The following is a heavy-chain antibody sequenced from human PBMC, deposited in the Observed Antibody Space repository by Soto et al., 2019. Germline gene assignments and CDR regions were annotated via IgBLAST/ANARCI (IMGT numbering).Heavy chain of an antibody. J-gene: IGHJ4*02. CDR1: GYIFTSYA. D-gene: IGHD4-17*01. Sequence: ASVKVSCKASGYIFTSYAMHWVRQAPGQRLEWMGWINPGNGNTKYSQKFQGRVTITRDTSASTAYMELSSLRSEDTAVYYCARDPYGLNYFDYWGQGTLVTVSS. CDR3: ARDPYGLNYFDY. CDR2: INPGNGNT. V-gene: IGHV1-3*01.